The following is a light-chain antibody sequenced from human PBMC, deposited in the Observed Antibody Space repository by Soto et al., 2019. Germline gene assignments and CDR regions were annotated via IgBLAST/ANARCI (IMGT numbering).Light chain of an antibody. V-gene: IGLV2-14*01. Sequence: QCVLNHAASMSRSPGQSISISCTGTSVDVGGYNYVSWYQHHPGKAPKLMIYQVSNRPSGVSYRFSGSKSGNTASLTISGLQAEDEGDYYCSSYTSTNTLPYVFGTGTKVTVL. CDR1: SVDVGGYNY. CDR3: SSYTSTNTLPYV. CDR2: QVS. J-gene: IGLJ1*01.